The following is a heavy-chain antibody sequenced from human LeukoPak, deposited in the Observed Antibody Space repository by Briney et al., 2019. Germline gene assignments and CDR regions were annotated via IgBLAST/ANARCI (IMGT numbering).Heavy chain of an antibody. D-gene: IGHD3-16*01. CDR1: GFTFSSYE. V-gene: IGHV3-48*03. Sequence: GGSLRLSCAASGFTFSSYEMNWVRQAPGKGLEWVSYISSSGSTIYYADSVKGRFTISRDNAKKSLYLQMNSLRAEDKDAYYCARGGGSWGFDFWGQGTLVTVSS. CDR3: ARGGGSWGFDF. CDR2: ISSSGSTI. J-gene: IGHJ4*02.